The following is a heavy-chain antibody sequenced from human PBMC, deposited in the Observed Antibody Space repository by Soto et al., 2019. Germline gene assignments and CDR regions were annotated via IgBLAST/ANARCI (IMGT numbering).Heavy chain of an antibody. V-gene: IGHV4-39*01. Sequence: QLQLQESGPGLVKPSETLSLTCTVSGGSISSSSYYWGWIRQPPGKGLEWIGSIYYSGRTYYNPSLKSRVTISVDTSKNQFSLKLTSVTAADTAIYYCARRGPEVIADTNPGYLDYWGQGTLVTVSS. CDR1: GGSISSSSYY. CDR2: IYYSGRT. D-gene: IGHD2-15*01. CDR3: ARRGPEVIADTNPGYLDY. J-gene: IGHJ4*02.